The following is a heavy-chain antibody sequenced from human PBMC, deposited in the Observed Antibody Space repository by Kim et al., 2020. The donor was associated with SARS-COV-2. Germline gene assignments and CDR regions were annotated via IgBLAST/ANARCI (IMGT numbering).Heavy chain of an antibody. Sequence: GESLKISCKGSGYSFTSYWISWVRQMPGKGLEWMGRIDPSDSYTNYSPSFQGHVTISADKSISTAYLQWSSLKASDTAMYYCAAFAPTGSPQGDAFDIWGQGTMVTVSS. D-gene: IGHD3-3*02. CDR3: AAFAPTGSPQGDAFDI. CDR2: IDPSDSYT. CDR1: GYSFTSYW. J-gene: IGHJ3*02. V-gene: IGHV5-10-1*01.